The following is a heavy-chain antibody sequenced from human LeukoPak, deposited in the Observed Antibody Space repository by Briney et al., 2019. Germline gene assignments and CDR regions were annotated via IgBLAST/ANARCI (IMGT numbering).Heavy chain of an antibody. CDR1: GGSISGFY. J-gene: IGHJ4*02. D-gene: IGHD2-15*01. V-gene: IGHV4-4*07. CDR2: IYSSGST. Sequence: SETLSLTCTVSGGSISGFYWSWIRQPAGKGLEWIGRIYSSGSTNYNPSLKSRVTMSVDTSKNQVSLKLNSVTAADTAVYYCARGFCSGGSCYLFDSWGQGTLVTVSS. CDR3: ARGFCSGGSCYLFDS.